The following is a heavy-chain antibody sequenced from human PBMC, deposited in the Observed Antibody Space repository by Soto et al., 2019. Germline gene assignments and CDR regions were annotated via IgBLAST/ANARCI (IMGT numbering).Heavy chain of an antibody. V-gene: IGHV3-30-3*01. D-gene: IGHD6-19*01. CDR3: ARAFLAGTGGDV. J-gene: IGHJ2*01. CDR2: ISSDGSNK. Sequence: QVQVVESGGGVVQPGRSLRLSGAASGFAFSNYALQWVRQAAGKGLEWVGVISSDGSNKYYADSVKGRFTISRDDSKNTVSLQMNSLRDEDTATDSCARAFLAGTGGDVWGRGTLVIVSS. CDR1: GFAFSNYA.